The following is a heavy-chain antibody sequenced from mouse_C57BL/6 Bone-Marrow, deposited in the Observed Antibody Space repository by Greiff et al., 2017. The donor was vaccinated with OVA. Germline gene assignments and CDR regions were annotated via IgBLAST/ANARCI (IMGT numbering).Heavy chain of an antibody. CDR2: IWWDDDK. CDR3: ARMDDLTGYYFDY. D-gene: IGHD4-1*01. J-gene: IGHJ2*01. V-gene: IGHV8-8*01. Sequence: QVTLKESGPGILKPSQTLSLTCSFSGFSLSTFGMGGGWLRQPSGKGRVWLVHIWWDDDKYYNPALKSRLTISKDTSNNQVFLKIAIVDTADTATDYCARMDDLTGYYFDYWGQGTTLTVSS. CDR1: GFSLSTFGMG.